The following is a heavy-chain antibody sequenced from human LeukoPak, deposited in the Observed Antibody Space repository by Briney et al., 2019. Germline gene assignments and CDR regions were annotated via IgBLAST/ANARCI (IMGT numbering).Heavy chain of an antibody. CDR2: MNPNSGNR. CDR1: GYTFSSYD. Sequence: SVKVSCKASGYTFSSYDINWVRQATGQGLEWMGWMNPNSGNRGYAQKFQGRVTITRNTSISTAYMELSRLRSDDTAVYYCARASITIFGVVIRYFDYWGQGTLVTVSS. V-gene: IGHV1-8*03. J-gene: IGHJ4*02. CDR3: ARASITIFGVVIRYFDY. D-gene: IGHD3-3*01.